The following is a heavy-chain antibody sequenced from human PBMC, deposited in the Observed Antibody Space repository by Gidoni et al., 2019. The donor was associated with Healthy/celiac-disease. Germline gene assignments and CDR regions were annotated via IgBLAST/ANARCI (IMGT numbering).Heavy chain of an antibody. V-gene: IGHV3-30-3*01. J-gene: IGHJ3*02. CDR3: ARDRINYYDSSGYYRDAFDI. CDR1: GFTFSSSA. CDR2: ISDDGSNK. Sequence: QVQLVESGGGVVQPGRSLRLSCAASGFTFSSSALPWVRQAPGKGLEWVAVISDDGSNKYYADSVKGRFTISRDNSKNTLYLQMNSLRAEDTAVYYCARDRINYYDSSGYYRDAFDIWGQGTMVTVSS. D-gene: IGHD3-22*01.